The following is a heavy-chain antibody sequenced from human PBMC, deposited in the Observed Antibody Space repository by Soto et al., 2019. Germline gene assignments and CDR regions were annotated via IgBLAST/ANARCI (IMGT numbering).Heavy chain of an antibody. CDR2: ISAHNGNT. Sequence: ASVKVSCKTSGYSFTNFGITWVRQVPGQGLEWMGWISAHNGNTKYAQKFQDRVSMTIDTSTSTAYMEVRSLRSDDTAEYFCARFGELRRISQYYRHRMDVCGQGTTVTVS. J-gene: IGHJ6*02. CDR1: GYSFTNFG. D-gene: IGHD3-16*01. CDR3: ARFGELRRISQYYRHRMDV. V-gene: IGHV1-18*04.